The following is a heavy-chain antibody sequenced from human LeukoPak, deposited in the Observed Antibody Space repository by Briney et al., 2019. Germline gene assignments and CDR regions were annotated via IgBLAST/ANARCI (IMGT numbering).Heavy chain of an antibody. CDR1: GYTFTGYY. Sequence: ASVKVSCKASGYTFTGYYMHWVRQAPGQGLEWMGWMNPNSGGTNYAQKFQGRVTMTRDTSISTAYMELSRLRSDDTAVYYCARDYSSSWDEYFQHWGQGTLVTVSS. J-gene: IGHJ1*01. D-gene: IGHD6-13*01. CDR3: ARDYSSSWDEYFQH. CDR2: MNPNSGGT. V-gene: IGHV1-2*02.